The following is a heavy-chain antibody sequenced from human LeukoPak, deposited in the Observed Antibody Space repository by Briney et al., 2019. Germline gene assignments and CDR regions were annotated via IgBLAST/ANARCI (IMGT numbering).Heavy chain of an antibody. CDR2: IYYSGST. Sequence: SETLSLTCTVSGGSISSGDYYWSWIRQPPGKGLEWIGYIYYSGSTYYNPSLKSRVTISVDTSKNQFSLKLSSVTAADTAVYYCASTEAVDTGLFDYWGQGTLVTVSS. CDR3: ASTEAVDTGLFDY. V-gene: IGHV4-30-4*08. J-gene: IGHJ4*02. D-gene: IGHD5-18*01. CDR1: GGSISSGDYY.